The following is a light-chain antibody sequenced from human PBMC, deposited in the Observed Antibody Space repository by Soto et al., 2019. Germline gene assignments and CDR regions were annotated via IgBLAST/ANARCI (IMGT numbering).Light chain of an antibody. J-gene: IGKJ4*01. V-gene: IGKV1-6*01. CDR2: AAS. Sequence: AIQMTQSPSSLSASVGDRVTITFRASQGIRNDLRWYQQKPGQAPKLLIYAASSLQSGVPSRFSGSGSGTDFTLTISSLQPEDFATYYCLQDYNYPRTFGGGTKVDIK. CDR1: QGIRND. CDR3: LQDYNYPRT.